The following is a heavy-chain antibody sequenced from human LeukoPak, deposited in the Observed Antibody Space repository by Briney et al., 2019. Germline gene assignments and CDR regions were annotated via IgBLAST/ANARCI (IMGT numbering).Heavy chain of an antibody. J-gene: IGHJ5*02. Sequence: PGGSLRLSCSASGFIFSIYNMHWVRQAPGKGLEYVSGISSNGGSTYYADSVKGRFTISRDNSKSTLYLQMSSLRPEDTALYYCVKDYYGSGSYGWFDPWGQGTLVTVSS. CDR1: GFIFSIYN. CDR2: ISSNGGST. D-gene: IGHD3-10*01. CDR3: VKDYYGSGSYGWFDP. V-gene: IGHV3-64D*08.